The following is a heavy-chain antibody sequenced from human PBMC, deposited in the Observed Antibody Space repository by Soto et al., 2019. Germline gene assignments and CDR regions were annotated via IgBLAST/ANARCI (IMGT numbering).Heavy chain of an antibody. CDR2: IDPSDSYT. Sequence: GESLKISCKGSGYSFTSYWISWVRQIPGKGLEWMGRIDPSDSYTNYSPSFQGHVTISADKSISTAYLQWSSLKASDTAMYYCARHMDCSSTSCYDDYYYGMDVWGQGTTVTVSS. V-gene: IGHV5-10-1*01. J-gene: IGHJ6*02. CDR1: GYSFTSYW. CDR3: ARHMDCSSTSCYDDYYYGMDV. D-gene: IGHD2-2*01.